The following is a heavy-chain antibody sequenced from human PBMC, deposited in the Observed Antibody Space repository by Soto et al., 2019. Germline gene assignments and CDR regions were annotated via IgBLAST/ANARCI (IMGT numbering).Heavy chain of an antibody. Sequence: SETLSLTCAVYGGFLSESHWTWIRQPPGKGLEWIGEINHVGGTNYNPSLKSRVTMSVDTSQNQFSLRLISVTAADTAMYFCVRIRYQLPSSVLWLDPWGQGTPVTVSS. CDR2: INHVGGT. V-gene: IGHV4-34*01. CDR1: GGFLSESH. CDR3: VRIRYQLPSSVLWLDP. D-gene: IGHD3-16*01. J-gene: IGHJ5*02.